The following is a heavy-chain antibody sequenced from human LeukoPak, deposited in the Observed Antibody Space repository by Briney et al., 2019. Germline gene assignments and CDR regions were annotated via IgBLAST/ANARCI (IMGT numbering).Heavy chain of an antibody. CDR1: GFTFRTYA. V-gene: IGHV3-23*01. Sequence: PGGSLRLSCAASGFTFRTYAMSWVRQAPGKGLEWVSAISASGDTTYYADSVKGRFTVSRDASKNTMYLQMSTLRADDTAVYFCAKPTPYGTTWAGAFDLWGQGTMVTVSS. CDR3: AKPTPYGTTWAGAFDL. J-gene: IGHJ3*01. CDR2: ISASGDTT. D-gene: IGHD3-10*01.